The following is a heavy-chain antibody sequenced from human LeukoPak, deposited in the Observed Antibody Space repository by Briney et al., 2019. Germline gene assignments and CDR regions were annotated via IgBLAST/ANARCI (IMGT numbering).Heavy chain of an antibody. CDR1: GFTFSNYA. CDR2: IYGSDDKT. J-gene: IGHJ4*02. Sequence: PGGSLRLSRVASGFTFSNYAMSWVRQAPGKGLELVSGIYGSDDKTVYGDAVKGRFTISRDNSKNTLYLQMNSLRAEDTAVYYCAGMGGYCSSTSCCNLWGQGTLVTVSS. V-gene: IGHV3-23*01. D-gene: IGHD2-2*01. CDR3: AGMGGYCSSTSCCNL.